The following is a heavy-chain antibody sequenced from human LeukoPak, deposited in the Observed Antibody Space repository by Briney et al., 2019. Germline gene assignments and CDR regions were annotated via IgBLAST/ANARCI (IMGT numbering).Heavy chain of an antibody. Sequence: SETLSRTCTVYGGSISSYYWSWIRQPPGKGLEWIGYIYYSGSTNYNPSLKSRVTISVDTSKNQFSLKLSSVTAADTAVYYCARDDTGSHAFDIWGQGTTVTVSS. CDR1: GGSISSYY. CDR2: IYYSGST. J-gene: IGHJ3*02. V-gene: IGHV4-59*01. D-gene: IGHD3-10*01. CDR3: ARDDTGSHAFDI.